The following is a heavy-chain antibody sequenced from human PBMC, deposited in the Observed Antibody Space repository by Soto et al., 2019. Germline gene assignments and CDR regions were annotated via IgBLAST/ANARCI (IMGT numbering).Heavy chain of an antibody. CDR1: GGSVSSGSYY. CDR3: ARALVGAPAPYFDY. V-gene: IGHV4-61*01. CDR2: IYYSGST. Sequence: SETLSLTCTVSGGSVSSGSYYWSWIRQPPGKGLEWIGYIYYSGSTNYNPSLKNRVTISVDTSKNQFSLKLSSVTAADTAVYYCARALVGAPAPYFDYWGQGTLVTVSS. D-gene: IGHD1-26*01. J-gene: IGHJ4*02.